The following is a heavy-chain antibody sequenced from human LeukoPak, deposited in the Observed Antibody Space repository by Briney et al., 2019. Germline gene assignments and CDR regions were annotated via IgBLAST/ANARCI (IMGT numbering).Heavy chain of an antibody. J-gene: IGHJ4*02. D-gene: IGHD4-23*01. CDR2: IIPIFGTA. CDR1: GGTFSSYA. CDR3: ARDLGGGNYYFDY. V-gene: IGHV1-69*13. Sequence: SVKVSCKASGGTFSSYAISWVRQAPGQGLEWMGGIIPIFGTANHAQKFQGRVTITADESTSTAYMELSSLRSEDTAVYYCARDLGGGNYYFDYWGQGTLVTVSS.